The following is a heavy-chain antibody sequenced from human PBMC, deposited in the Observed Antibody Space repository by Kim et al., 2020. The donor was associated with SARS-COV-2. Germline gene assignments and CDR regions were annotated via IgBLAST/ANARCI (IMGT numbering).Heavy chain of an antibody. J-gene: IGHJ4*02. CDR3: ANLGVTYDFGD. CDR1: GFTFSSYG. Sequence: GGSLRLSCAASGFTFSSYGMHWVRQAPGKGLEWVAVISYDGSNKYYADSVKGRFTISRDNSKNTLYLQMNSLRAEDTAVYYCANLGVTYDFGDWGQGTLVTVSS. V-gene: IGHV3-30*18. D-gene: IGHD2-21*02. CDR2: ISYDGSNK.